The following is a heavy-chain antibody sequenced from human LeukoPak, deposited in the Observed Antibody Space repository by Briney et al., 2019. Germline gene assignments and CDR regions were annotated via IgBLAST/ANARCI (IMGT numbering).Heavy chain of an antibody. CDR3: AKGDGYSSPWYFDL. CDR1: GFTFDDYA. J-gene: IGHJ4*02. V-gene: IGHV3-43*02. Sequence: GGSLRLSCAASGFTFDDYAMHWVRQAPGKGLEWVSLISGDGGSTYYADSVKGRFTISRDNSKNSLYLQMNSLRTEDTAIYYCAKGDGYSSPWYFDLWGQGTLVTVSS. CDR2: ISGDGGST. D-gene: IGHD5-18*01.